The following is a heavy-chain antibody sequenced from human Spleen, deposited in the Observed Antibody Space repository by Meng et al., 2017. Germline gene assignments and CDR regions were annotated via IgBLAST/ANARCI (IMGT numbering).Heavy chain of an antibody. Sequence: QVQLQQWGAGLLKPSDALSLTCVVSGGSFSDYYWSWIRQPPGKGLEWIGEINHRGNTNYNSFLESRVTISVDTSQNSLSLKLSSVTAADSAVYYCARGPTTVAHDFDYWGQGTLVTVSS. V-gene: IGHV4-34*01. D-gene: IGHD4-11*01. CDR3: ARGPTTVAHDFDY. J-gene: IGHJ4*02. CDR2: INHRGNT. CDR1: GGSFSDYY.